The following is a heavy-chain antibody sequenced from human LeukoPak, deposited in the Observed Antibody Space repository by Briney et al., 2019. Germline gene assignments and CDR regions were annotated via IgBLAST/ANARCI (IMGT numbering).Heavy chain of an antibody. CDR3: ARQLTGYAPQE. CDR2: IDPSDSYT. D-gene: IGHD1-1*01. J-gene: IGHJ1*01. V-gene: IGHV5-10-1*01. CDR1: GYSLTSYW. Sequence: GESLKISCKSSGYSLTSYWISWVRQMPGKGLEWMGRIDPSDSYTNYSPSFQGHVTISADKSMTTAYLQWTSLKASDTAMYYCARQLTGYAPQEWGQGTLVTVSS.